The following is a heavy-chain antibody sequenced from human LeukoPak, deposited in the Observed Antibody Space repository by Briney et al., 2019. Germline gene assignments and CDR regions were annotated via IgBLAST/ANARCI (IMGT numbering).Heavy chain of an antibody. V-gene: IGHV4-4*07. J-gene: IGHJ4*02. CDR3: ARAPSSGASYFDS. CDR1: GGSVKSYY. Sequence: PSQTLSLTCTVSGGSVKSYYWSWLRQSAGKGLEWLGRVSSTGTTHYNPSFESRLTVSVDTSRDRVSLKLSSLTAADTAVYFCARAPSSGASYFDSWGQGSLVTVSS. D-gene: IGHD1-26*01. CDR2: VSSTGTT.